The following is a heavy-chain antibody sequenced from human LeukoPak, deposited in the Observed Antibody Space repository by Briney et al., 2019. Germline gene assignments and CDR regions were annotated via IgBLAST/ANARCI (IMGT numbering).Heavy chain of an antibody. Sequence: PSETLSLTCTVSGYSISSGYYWGWIRQPPGKGLEWIGSIYHSGSTYYNPSLKSRVTISVDTSKNQFSLKLSSVTAADTAVYYCARYMREMATTGEFDYWGQGTLVTVSS. CDR2: IYHSGST. D-gene: IGHD5-24*01. CDR1: GYSISSGYY. CDR3: ARYMREMATTGEFDY. V-gene: IGHV4-38-2*02. J-gene: IGHJ4*02.